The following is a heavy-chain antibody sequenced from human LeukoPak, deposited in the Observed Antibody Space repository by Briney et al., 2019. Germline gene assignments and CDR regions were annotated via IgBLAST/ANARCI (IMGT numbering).Heavy chain of an antibody. J-gene: IGHJ4*02. CDR3: ARDYRWQQLGFDY. CDR2: ISSSSSYI. CDR1: GFTFSSYS. V-gene: IGHV3-21*01. D-gene: IGHD6-13*01. Sequence: PGRSLRLSCAASGFTFSSYSMNWVRQAPGKGLEWVSSISSSSSYIYYADSVKGRFTISRDNAKNSLYLQMNSLRAEDTAVYYCARDYRWQQLGFDYWGQGTLVTVSS.